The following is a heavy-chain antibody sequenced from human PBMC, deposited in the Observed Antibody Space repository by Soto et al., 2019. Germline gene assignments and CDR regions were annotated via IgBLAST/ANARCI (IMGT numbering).Heavy chain of an antibody. CDR3: ARPRHYGSGSSVPPREYAMDV. CDR2: ISYDGSNK. CDR1: GFTFSSYA. Sequence: GGSLRLSCAASGFTFSSYAMHWVRQAPGKGLEWVAVISYDGSNKYYADSVKGRFTISRDNSKNTLYLQMNSLRAEDTAVYYCARPRHYGSGSSVPPREYAMDVWGQGTTVTVSS. D-gene: IGHD3-10*01. V-gene: IGHV3-30-3*01. J-gene: IGHJ6*02.